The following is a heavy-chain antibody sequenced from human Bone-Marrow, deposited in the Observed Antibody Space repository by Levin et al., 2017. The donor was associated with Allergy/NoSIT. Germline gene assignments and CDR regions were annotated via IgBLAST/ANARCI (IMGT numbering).Heavy chain of an antibody. V-gene: IGHV4-34*01. J-gene: IGHJ6*02. CDR1: GGSFSGYY. Sequence: SETLSLTCAVYGGSFSGYYWSWIRQPPGKGLEWIGEINHSGSTNYNPSLKSRVTISVDTSKNQFSLKLSSVTAADTAVYYCARGLRARLYYYDYGMDVWGQGTTVTVSS. CDR2: INHSGST. D-gene: IGHD6-25*01. CDR3: ARGLRARLYYYDYGMDV.